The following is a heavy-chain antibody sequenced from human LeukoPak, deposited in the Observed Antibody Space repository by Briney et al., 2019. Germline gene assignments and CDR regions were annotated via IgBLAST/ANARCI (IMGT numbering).Heavy chain of an antibody. CDR2: IDPNTGGT. CDR1: GYPFTDYF. J-gene: IGHJ5*02. V-gene: IGHV1-2*02. CDR3: AREGHSSGPS. Sequence: ASVKVSCKASGYPFTDYFIHWVRQAPGQGLEWMGWIDPNTGGTSYAQDFQGRVTFTRDTSISTAYVELSSLRSDDSAVYFCAREGHSSGPSWGQGTQVTVSS. D-gene: IGHD2-15*01.